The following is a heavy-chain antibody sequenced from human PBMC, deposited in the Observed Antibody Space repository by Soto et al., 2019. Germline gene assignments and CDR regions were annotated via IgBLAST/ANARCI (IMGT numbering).Heavy chain of an antibody. Sequence: SETLSLTCTVSGGSISSYYWSWIRQPPGKGLEWIGYIYYSGSTNYNPSLKSRVTISVDTSKNQFPLKLSSVTAADTAVYYCAGDSGYYGRHFDYWGQGTLVTVSS. CDR2: IYYSGST. CDR1: GGSISSYY. V-gene: IGHV4-59*01. CDR3: AGDSGYYGRHFDY. J-gene: IGHJ4*02. D-gene: IGHD3-22*01.